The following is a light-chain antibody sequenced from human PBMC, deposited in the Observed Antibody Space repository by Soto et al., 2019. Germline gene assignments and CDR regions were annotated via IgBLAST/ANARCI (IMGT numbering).Light chain of an antibody. CDR1: QSISSY. J-gene: IGKJ4*01. CDR2: AAS. V-gene: IGKV1-39*01. Sequence: DIQMTQSPSSLSASVGDRVTITCRASQSISSYLNWYQQKPGKAPMLLIYAASSLQSGVPSRFSGSGSGTDFTLTISRLQPEDIATYYCQQSYSTPRTFGGGTKVEIK. CDR3: QQSYSTPRT.